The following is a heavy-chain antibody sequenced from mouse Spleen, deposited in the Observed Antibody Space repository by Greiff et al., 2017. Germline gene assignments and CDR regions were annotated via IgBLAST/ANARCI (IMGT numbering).Heavy chain of an antibody. Sequence: QVQLKQSGAELAKPGASVKLSCKASGYTFTSYWMHWVKQRPGQGLEWIGYINPSSGYTKYNQKFKDKATLTADKSSSTAYMQLSSLTYEDSAVYYCAIYYGSSYWYFDVWGAGTTVTVSS. V-gene: IGHV1-7*01. CDR1: GYTFTSYW. CDR2: INPSSGYT. J-gene: IGHJ1*01. CDR3: AIYYGSSYWYFDV. D-gene: IGHD1-1*01.